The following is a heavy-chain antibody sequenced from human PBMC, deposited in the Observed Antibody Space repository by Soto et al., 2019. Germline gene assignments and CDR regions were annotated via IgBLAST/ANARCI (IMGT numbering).Heavy chain of an antibody. V-gene: IGHV3-21*01. Sequence: DVQLVESGGGLVKPGGSLRLSCAASGFNFITFSMNWVRQAPGKGLEWVSSISASSSSIYYAESVKGRFTVSRDNAKNSLYLQMNSLTAEDTALYYCVIAAYNRDAFDIWGQGTKVTVSS. CDR2: ISASSSSI. CDR3: VIAAYNRDAFDI. D-gene: IGHD1-20*01. J-gene: IGHJ3*02. CDR1: GFNFITFS.